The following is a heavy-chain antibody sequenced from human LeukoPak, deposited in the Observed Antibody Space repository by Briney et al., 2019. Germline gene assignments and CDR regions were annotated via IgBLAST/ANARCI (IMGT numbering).Heavy chain of an antibody. Sequence: PSETLSLTCTVSGGSISSYYWSWVRQPPGKGLEWIGEIDHSGWTKYSPSLKSRVTISVDKSKNQFSLKLSSVTAADTAVYYCAGNYGSGSFDYWGQGTLVTVSS. D-gene: IGHD3-10*01. CDR3: AGNYGSGSFDY. J-gene: IGHJ4*02. CDR2: IDHSGWT. V-gene: IGHV4-59*12. CDR1: GGSISSYY.